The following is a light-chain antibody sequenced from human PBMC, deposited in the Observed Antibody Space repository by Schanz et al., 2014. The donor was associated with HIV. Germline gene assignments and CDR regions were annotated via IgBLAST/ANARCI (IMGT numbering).Light chain of an antibody. CDR2: EVS. CDR1: SSDVGSYNL. J-gene: IGLJ1*01. Sequence: QSALTQPASVSGSPGQSITISCTGTSSDVGSYNLVSWYQHHPGKAPKLMIYEVSKRPSGVSNRFSGSKSGNTASLTISGLQAEDEADYYCCSYAGSSPVYVFGTGTKLTVL. V-gene: IGLV2-23*02. CDR3: CSYAGSSPVYV.